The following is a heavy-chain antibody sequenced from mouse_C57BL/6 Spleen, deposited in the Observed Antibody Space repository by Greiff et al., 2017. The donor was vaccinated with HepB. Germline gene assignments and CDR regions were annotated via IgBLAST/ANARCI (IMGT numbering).Heavy chain of an antibody. CDR3: ARGDGYYGAVGYFDY. D-gene: IGHD1-1*01. Sequence: QVQLQQPGAELVRPGTSVKLSCKASGYTFTSYWMHWVKQRPGQGLEWIGVIDPSDSYTNYNQKFKGKATLTVDTSSSTAYMQLSSLTSEDSAVYYCARGDGYYGAVGYFDYWGQGTTLTVSS. CDR2: IDPSDSYT. J-gene: IGHJ2*01. V-gene: IGHV1-59*01. CDR1: GYTFTSYW.